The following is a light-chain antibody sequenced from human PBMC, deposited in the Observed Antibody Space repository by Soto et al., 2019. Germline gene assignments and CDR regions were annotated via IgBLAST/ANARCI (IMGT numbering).Light chain of an antibody. Sequence: QSALTQPASVSGSPGQSITISCTGTNSDVGSYNLVSWYQQHPGKAPKLMIYEVSKRPSGVSNRFSGSKSGNTASLTISGLQADDEADYYCCSYAGSSTWVFGGGTKLTVL. J-gene: IGLJ3*02. CDR3: CSYAGSSTWV. CDR2: EVS. CDR1: NSDVGSYNL. V-gene: IGLV2-23*02.